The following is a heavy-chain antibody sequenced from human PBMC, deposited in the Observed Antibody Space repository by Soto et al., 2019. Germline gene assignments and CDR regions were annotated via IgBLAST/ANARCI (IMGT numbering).Heavy chain of an antibody. CDR3: ARGEYYGSGTAPPIDY. D-gene: IGHD3-10*01. Sequence: QVQLVQSGAEVKKPGASVKVSCKASGYTFTSYDINWVRQATGQGLEWMGWMNPNSGTTGYAQKFQGRVTMTRNTSISTAYMELSSLRSEDTAVYYCARGEYYGSGTAPPIDYWGQGTLVTVSS. V-gene: IGHV1-8*01. CDR2: MNPNSGTT. J-gene: IGHJ4*02. CDR1: GYTFTSYD.